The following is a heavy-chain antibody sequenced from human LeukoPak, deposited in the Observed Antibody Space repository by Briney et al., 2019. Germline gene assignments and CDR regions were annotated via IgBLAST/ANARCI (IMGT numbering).Heavy chain of an antibody. CDR2: IYSTGAT. Sequence: PSETLSLTCTVSGGAISSGSDYWGWIRQSAGKGLEWIGRIYSTGATSYNPSLRSRVTISMDTSKNQFSLRLSSVPAADTAVYFCARERNRGGLGRDLSSAFDLWGQGTLVTVSS. CDR1: GGAISSGSDY. J-gene: IGHJ3*01. V-gene: IGHV4-61*02. CDR3: ARERNRGGLGRDLSSAFDL. D-gene: IGHD1-14*01.